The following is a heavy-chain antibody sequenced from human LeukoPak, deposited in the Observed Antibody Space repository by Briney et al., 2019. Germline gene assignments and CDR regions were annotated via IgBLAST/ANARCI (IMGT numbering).Heavy chain of an antibody. CDR1: GGSISSSSYY. Sequence: SETLSLTCTVSGGSISSSSYYWGWIRQPPGKGLEWIGSIYYSGSTYYNPSLKSRVTISVDTSKNQFSLKLSSVTAADTAVYYCARFSYGSGSGYWGQGTLVTVSS. CDR2: IYYSGST. V-gene: IGHV4-39*01. J-gene: IGHJ4*02. CDR3: ARFSYGSGSGY. D-gene: IGHD3-10*01.